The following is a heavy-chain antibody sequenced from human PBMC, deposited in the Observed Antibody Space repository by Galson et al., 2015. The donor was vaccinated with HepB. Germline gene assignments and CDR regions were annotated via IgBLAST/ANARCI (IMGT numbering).Heavy chain of an antibody. J-gene: IGHJ4*02. CDR2: IIPILGIA. V-gene: IGHV1-69*04. CDR1: GGTFSSYA. Sequence: SVKVSCKASGGTFSSYAISWVRQAPGQGLEWMGRIIPILGIANYAQKFQGRVTITADKSTSTAYMELSSLRSEDTAVYYCAREEMATSSSVWPGVHYFDYWGQGTLVTVSS. CDR3: AREEMATSSSVWPGVHYFDY. D-gene: IGHD5-24*01.